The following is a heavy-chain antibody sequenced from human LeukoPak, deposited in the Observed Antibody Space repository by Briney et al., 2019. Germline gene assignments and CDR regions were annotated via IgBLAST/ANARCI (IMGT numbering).Heavy chain of an antibody. V-gene: IGHV1-2*02. Sequence: GASVKVSCRASGYTITDYYIHWVRQATGQGLEWMGWINPDNGGTNYAQKFQGRVTMTRDTSIRTVYMDLSRLRSDDTAVFYCTREARVGNWFDPVGQGTQVTVSS. CDR1: GYTITDYY. J-gene: IGHJ5*02. CDR2: INPDNGGT. CDR3: TREARVGNWFDP. D-gene: IGHD2-2*01.